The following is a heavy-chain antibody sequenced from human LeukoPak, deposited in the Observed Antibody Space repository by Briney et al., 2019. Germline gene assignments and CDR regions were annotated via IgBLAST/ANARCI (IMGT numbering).Heavy chain of an antibody. Sequence: SETLSLTCTVSGDSISSSTYYWGWIRQPPGKGLEWIGSIYYSGNTYYSPSLNNRVTISVDTSKNQFSLRLSSVTAADTAVYYCARGLSYGDYGSGYWGQGTLVTVSS. CDR1: GDSISSSTYY. D-gene: IGHD4-17*01. V-gene: IGHV4-39*01. CDR3: ARGLSYGDYGSGY. J-gene: IGHJ4*02. CDR2: IYYSGNT.